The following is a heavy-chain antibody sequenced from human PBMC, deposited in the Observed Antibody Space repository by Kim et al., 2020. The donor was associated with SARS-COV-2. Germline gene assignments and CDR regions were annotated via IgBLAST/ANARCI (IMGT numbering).Heavy chain of an antibody. CDR1: GGSISSYY. CDR3: ARHSLLYYYDSSDSLGDAFDI. D-gene: IGHD3-22*01. CDR2: IYYSGST. J-gene: IGHJ3*02. Sequence: SETLSLTCTVSGGSISSYYWSWIRQPPGKGLEWIGYIYYSGSTNYNPSLKSRVTISVDTSKNQFSLKLSSVTAADTAVYYCARHSLLYYYDSSDSLGDAFDIWGQGTMVTVSS. V-gene: IGHV4-59*08.